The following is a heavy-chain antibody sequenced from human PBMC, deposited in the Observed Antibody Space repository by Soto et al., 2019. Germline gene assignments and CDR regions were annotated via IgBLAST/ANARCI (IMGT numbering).Heavy chain of an antibody. V-gene: IGHV3-23*01. CDR3: ARDYYKYYDSSGYYRSPAY. D-gene: IGHD3-22*01. Sequence: GESLRLSCTASGFTFSNYVMSWVRQAPGRGLEWVSAISAGGTSTFYADSVKGRFIISRDNSKNTVHLQLDSLRAEDTAVYYCARDYYKYYDSSGYYRSPAYWGQGTLVTVSS. CDR1: GFTFSNYV. J-gene: IGHJ4*02. CDR2: ISAGGTST.